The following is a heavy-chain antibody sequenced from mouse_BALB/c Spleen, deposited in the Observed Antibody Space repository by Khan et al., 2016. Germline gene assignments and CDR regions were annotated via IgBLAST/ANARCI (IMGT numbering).Heavy chain of an antibody. V-gene: IGHV7-3*02. CDR3: ARDSEGYDDAMDY. Sequence: EVELVESGGGLVQPGGSLRLSCATSGFTFTDYYMSWVRQPPGKALEWLGFIRHKANGYTTENSASVKGRFTISRDNSQSILYLQMNTLRAEYSATYYCARDSEGYDDAMDYWGQGTSVTVSS. J-gene: IGHJ4*01. D-gene: IGHD2-2*01. CDR2: IRHKANGYTT. CDR1: GFTFTDYY.